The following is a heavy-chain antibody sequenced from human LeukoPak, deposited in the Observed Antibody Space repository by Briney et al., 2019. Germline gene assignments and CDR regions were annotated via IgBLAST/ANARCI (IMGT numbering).Heavy chain of an antibody. CDR2: IYYSGST. J-gene: IGHJ3*01. CDR1: GGSVSSGSYY. Sequence: PSETLSLTCTVSGGSVSSGSYYWSWIRQPPGKGLEWIGYIYYSGSTNYNPSLKSRDTISVDTSKNQFSLKLSSVTAADTAVYYCAREVEWLDAFDVWGQGTMVTVSS. CDR3: AREVEWLDAFDV. D-gene: IGHD6-19*01. V-gene: IGHV4-61*01.